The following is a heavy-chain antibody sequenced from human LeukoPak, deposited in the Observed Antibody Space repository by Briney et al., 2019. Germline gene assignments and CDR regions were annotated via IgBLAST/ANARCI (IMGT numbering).Heavy chain of an antibody. J-gene: IGHJ4*02. Sequence: SETLSLTCTASGGSVSSSSYYWSWIRQPPGTGLEWIGYIYYSGSTNYNPSLKSRVTISVDMSKNQFSLKLNSVTAADTAVYYCARGRAAAGTPVDYWGQGILVTVSS. CDR1: GGSVSSSSYY. D-gene: IGHD6-13*01. CDR2: IYYSGST. CDR3: ARGRAAAGTPVDY. V-gene: IGHV4-61*01.